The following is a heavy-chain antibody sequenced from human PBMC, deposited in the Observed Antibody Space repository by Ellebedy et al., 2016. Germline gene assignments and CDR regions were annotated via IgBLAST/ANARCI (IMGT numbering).Heavy chain of an antibody. J-gene: IGHJ6*02. D-gene: IGHD2-15*01. CDR2: VDPVGRI. Sequence: GESLKISCAASGFTLRNSVMHWVRQVTGKGLEWVSSVDPVGRIFYKDSVKGRFTISREAAKNSLYLQMNRLRAEDTALYYCAKEPPVVGNYFYGMDVWGQGTTVTVSS. V-gene: IGHV3-13*01. CDR1: GFTLRNSV. CDR3: AKEPPVVGNYFYGMDV.